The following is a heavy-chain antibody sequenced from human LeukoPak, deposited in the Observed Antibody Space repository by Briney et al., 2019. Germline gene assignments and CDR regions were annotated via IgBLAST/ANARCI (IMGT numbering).Heavy chain of an antibody. J-gene: IGHJ4*02. V-gene: IGHV4-34*01. CDR3: ARLVSCGGDCYSGSPYYFDY. CDR2: INHSGST. CDR1: GGSFSSYY. Sequence: SETLSLTCAAYGGSFSSYYLSWIRQPPGKGLEWIGEINHSGSTNYNPYLKSRVTISVGTTTNQSSLKLSSVTAADTAVYYCARLVSCGGDCYSGSPYYFDYWGQGTLVTVSS. D-gene: IGHD2-21*02.